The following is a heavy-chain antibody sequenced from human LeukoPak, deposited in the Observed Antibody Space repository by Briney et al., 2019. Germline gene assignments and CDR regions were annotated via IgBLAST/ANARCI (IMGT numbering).Heavy chain of an antibody. CDR3: ARTTVTSIAFDY. V-gene: IGHV4-59*01. CDR1: GGSISTYY. D-gene: IGHD4-11*01. Sequence: SETLSLTCTVSGGSISTYYWSWIRQPPGKRLEWIGYLYNSGNPNYNPSLKSRVPISVDTSKNQFSLKVSSVTAADTAVYYCARTTVTSIAFDYWGQGTLVTVSS. J-gene: IGHJ4*02. CDR2: LYNSGNP.